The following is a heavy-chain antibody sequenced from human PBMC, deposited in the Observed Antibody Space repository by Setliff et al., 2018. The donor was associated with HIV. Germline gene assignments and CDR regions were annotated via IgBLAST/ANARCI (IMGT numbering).Heavy chain of an antibody. V-gene: IGHV1-69*13. J-gene: IGHJ6*03. D-gene: IGHD3-9*01. CDR2: IIPIFGTT. CDR3: ARAVVPTYYDVLTGYVYYMDV. CDR1: GGRFSNYG. Sequence: SVKVSCKASGGRFSNYGISWVRQAPGQGLEWMGGIIPIFGTTNYAQMFQGRVTMTADESTSTAYMELSSPRSEDTAVYYCARAVVPTYYDVLTGYVYYMDVWGKGTTVTVSS.